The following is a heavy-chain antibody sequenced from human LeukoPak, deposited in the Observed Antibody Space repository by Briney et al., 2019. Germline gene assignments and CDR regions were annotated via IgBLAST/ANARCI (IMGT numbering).Heavy chain of an antibody. V-gene: IGHV4-38-2*02. CDR3: ARIYSSSDWFDP. CDR2: IYHSGST. D-gene: IGHD6-13*01. J-gene: IGHJ5*02. CDR1: GYSISSGYY. Sequence: SETLSLTCTVSGYSISSGYYWGWIRQPPGKGLEWIGSIYHSGSTYYNPSLKSRVTISVDTSKNQFSLKLSSVTAADTAVYYCARIYSSSDWFDPWGQGTLVTVSS.